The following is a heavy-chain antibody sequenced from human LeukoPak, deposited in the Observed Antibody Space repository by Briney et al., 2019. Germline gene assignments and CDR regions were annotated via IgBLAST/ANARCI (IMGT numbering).Heavy chain of an antibody. V-gene: IGHV1-2*02. CDR3: ERDYYYDSSGSVDY. CDR1: GYTFTGYY. J-gene: IGHJ4*02. D-gene: IGHD3-22*01. Sequence: ASVKVSCKASGYTFTGYYMHWVRQAPGQGLEWMGWINPNSGGTNYAQKFQGRVTMTRDTSISTAYMELSRLSSDDTAVYYCERDYYYDSSGSVDYWGQGTLVTVSS. CDR2: INPNSGGT.